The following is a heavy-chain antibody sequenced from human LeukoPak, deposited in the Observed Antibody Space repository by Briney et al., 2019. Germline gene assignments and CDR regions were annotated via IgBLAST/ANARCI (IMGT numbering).Heavy chain of an antibody. CDR1: GGTFSSYA. CDR2: IVPIFGTA. CDR3: ASPVDSSGYDAFDI. J-gene: IGHJ3*02. V-gene: IGHV1-69*05. Sequence: ASVKVSCKASGGTFSSYAISWLRQAPGQGLEWMGGIVPIFGTANYAQKFQGRVTITTDESTSTAYMELSSLRSEDTAVYYCASPVDSSGYDAFDIWGQGTMVTVSS. D-gene: IGHD3-22*01.